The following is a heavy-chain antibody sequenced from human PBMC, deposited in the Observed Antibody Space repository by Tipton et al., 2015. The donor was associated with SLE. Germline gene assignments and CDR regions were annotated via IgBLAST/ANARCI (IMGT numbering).Heavy chain of an antibody. CDR3: AKGAPYLDV. D-gene: IGHD3-16*01. Sequence: GSLRLSCAASGFTFNDYTMHWVRQAPGKGLEWVSLITWDGGSRYYADSVRGRFTISRDNSKKSLYLQMNSLMTEDTALYYCAKGAPYLDVWGKGTTVTASS. CDR2: ITWDGGSR. J-gene: IGHJ6*03. CDR1: GFTFNDYT. V-gene: IGHV3-43*01.